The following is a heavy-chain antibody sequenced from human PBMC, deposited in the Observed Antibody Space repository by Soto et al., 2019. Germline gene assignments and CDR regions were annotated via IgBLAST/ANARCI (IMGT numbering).Heavy chain of an antibody. CDR1: GFTVSSYE. Sequence: SLRLACAASGFTVSSYEMNWVRQAPGKGLEWVSYISSSGSTIYYADSVKGRFTISRDNAKNSLYLQMNSPRAEDMAVYDCARQGSGVLDYLVQGTLVIVSS. V-gene: IGHV3-48*03. J-gene: IGHJ4*02. D-gene: IGHD2-8*02. CDR3: ARQGSGVLDY. CDR2: ISSSGSTI.